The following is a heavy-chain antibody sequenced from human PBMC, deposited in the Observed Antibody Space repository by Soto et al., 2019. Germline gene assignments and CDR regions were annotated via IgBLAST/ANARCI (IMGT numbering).Heavy chain of an antibody. CDR1: GFAFNNYG. V-gene: IGHV3-21*06. Sequence: PGWSLRLSCTVSGFAFNNYGINWVRQAPGKGLEWVSSISKSDYTYYSDSVKGLFTISRDNAKNSVSLQMNTLRVEDTAVYYCAREDSIIIPAVSDFWGQGTLVTVSS. CDR2: ISKSDYT. D-gene: IGHD2-2*01. CDR3: AREDSIIIPAVSDF. J-gene: IGHJ4*02.